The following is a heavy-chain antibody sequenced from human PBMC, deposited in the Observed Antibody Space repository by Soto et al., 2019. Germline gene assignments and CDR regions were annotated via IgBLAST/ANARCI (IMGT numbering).Heavy chain of an antibody. CDR3: KRDILSGYSRYDY. Sequence: ASVKVSCKASGYTFTNFAIHWVRQAPGQSLEWMGWINAGNGDTKYSQNFQGRVTITSDTSANTGYVELSSLRSEDTAVYYCKRDILSGYSRYDYWGQGTLVTVSS. V-gene: IGHV1-3*01. CDR2: INAGNGDT. CDR1: GYTFTNFA. D-gene: IGHD3-9*01. J-gene: IGHJ4*02.